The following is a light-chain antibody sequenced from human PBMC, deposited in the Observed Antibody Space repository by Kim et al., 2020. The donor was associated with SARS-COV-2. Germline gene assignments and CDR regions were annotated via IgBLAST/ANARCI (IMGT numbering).Light chain of an antibody. CDR1: QSIGTW. Sequence: DIQMTQSPSTLSVSVGDRVTITCRASQSIGTWLAWYQQKPGKAPRLLIYDASNLDSGVPSRFSGSGSGTEFTLTISSLQTDDFATYYCQQYNRSPGLTFGGGTKVDIK. J-gene: IGKJ4*01. CDR2: DAS. CDR3: QQYNRSPGLT. V-gene: IGKV1-5*03.